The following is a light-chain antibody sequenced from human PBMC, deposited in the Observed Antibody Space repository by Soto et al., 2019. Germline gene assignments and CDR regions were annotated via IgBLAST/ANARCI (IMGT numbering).Light chain of an antibody. Sequence: DIQMTQSPSSLSASIGDRVTLTCRASQSIGTNLNWYQQRPGKAPTLLIYDAPTLERGVPSRFSGTGSGTEFTLSIDSLQPDDFATYYCQQYHTSSITFGQGTRLEIK. V-gene: IGKV1-5*01. J-gene: IGKJ5*01. CDR1: QSIGTN. CDR2: DAP. CDR3: QQYHTSSIT.